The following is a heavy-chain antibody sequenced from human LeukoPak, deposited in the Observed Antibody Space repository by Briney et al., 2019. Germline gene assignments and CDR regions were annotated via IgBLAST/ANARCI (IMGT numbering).Heavy chain of an antibody. CDR1: GGSISSYY. D-gene: IGHD2-15*01. CDR2: MYYSGST. V-gene: IGHV4-59*01. Sequence: SETLSLTCTVSGGSISSYYWSWIRQPPGKGLEWIGYMYYSGSTNYNRSLKSRVTISVDTSKNQFSLKLSSVTAADTAVYYCARGTLGNCSGGSCYSFEGNYHYGMDVWGQGTTVTVSS. J-gene: IGHJ6*02. CDR3: ARGTLGNCSGGSCYSFEGNYHYGMDV.